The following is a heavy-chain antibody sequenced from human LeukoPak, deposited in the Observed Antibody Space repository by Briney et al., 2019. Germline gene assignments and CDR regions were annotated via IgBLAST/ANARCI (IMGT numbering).Heavy chain of an antibody. J-gene: IGHJ3*01. D-gene: IGHD3-10*01. CDR1: GYTLTELS. CDR2: LDPEDGET. V-gene: IGHV1-24*01. CDR3: ATYDYGSGSYSTES. Sequence: ASVKVSCKVSGYTLTELSMHWVRQAPGKGLEGMGGLDPEDGETIYAQKFQGRVTMTEDTSTDTAYMELSSLRSEDTAVYYCATYDYGSGSYSTESWGPGTMVTVSS.